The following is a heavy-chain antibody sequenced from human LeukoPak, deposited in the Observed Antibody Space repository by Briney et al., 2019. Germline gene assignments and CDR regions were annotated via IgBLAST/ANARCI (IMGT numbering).Heavy chain of an antibody. CDR1: GGSFSGYY. D-gene: IGHD3-22*01. V-gene: IGHV4-34*01. Sequence: SETLSLTCAVYGGSFSGYYWRWIRQPPGKGLEWIGEINHSGSTNYNPSLKSRVTIPVDTSKNQFSLKLSSVTAADTAVYYCARGSIVVATFFDYWGQGNLVTVSS. CDR3: ARGSIVVATFFDY. J-gene: IGHJ4*02. CDR2: INHSGST.